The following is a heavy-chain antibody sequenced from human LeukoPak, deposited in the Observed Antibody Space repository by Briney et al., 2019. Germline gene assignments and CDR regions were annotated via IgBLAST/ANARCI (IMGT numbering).Heavy chain of an antibody. D-gene: IGHD1-26*01. CDR2: ISSNGGST. V-gene: IGHV3-64D*09. J-gene: IGHJ4*02. Sequence: GGSPRLSCSASGFTFSTYAMHWVRQAPGKGLEFVSAISSNGGSTFYADSVKGRFTISRDNSKDTLYLQMSSLRPEDTAVYYCVKSAYSGSYFSLDYWGQGTLVTVTS. CDR3: VKSAYSGSYFSLDY. CDR1: GFTFSTYA.